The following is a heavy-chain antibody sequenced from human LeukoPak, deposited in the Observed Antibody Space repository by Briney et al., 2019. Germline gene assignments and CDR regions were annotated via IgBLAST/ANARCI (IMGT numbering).Heavy chain of an antibody. D-gene: IGHD6-19*01. CDR2: IWYDGSNK. Sequence: GGSLRLSCAASGFTFSSYGMHWVRQAPGKGLEWVAVIWYDGSNKYYADSVKGRFTISRDNSKNTLYLQMNSLRAEDTAVYYCAKDWMSSVAGVFDYWGQGTLGTVSS. V-gene: IGHV3-33*06. CDR1: GFTFSSYG. CDR3: AKDWMSSVAGVFDY. J-gene: IGHJ4*02.